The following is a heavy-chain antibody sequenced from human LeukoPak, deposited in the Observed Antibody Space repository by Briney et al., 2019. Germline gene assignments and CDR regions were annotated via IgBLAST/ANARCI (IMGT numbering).Heavy chain of an antibody. CDR2: MFPGDSDT. CDR1: GYSFTSYW. J-gene: IGHJ4*02. V-gene: IGHV5-51*01. CDR3: ARRLTYDSRAYYCLDY. D-gene: IGHD3-22*01. Sequence: GESLKISCKGSGYSFTSYWIGWVRQKPGKGLEWLGIMFPGDSDTRYSPSFQGQVTISADKSISTAYLQCSSLKASDTAMYYCARRLTYDSRAYYCLDYWGQGTLVTVSS.